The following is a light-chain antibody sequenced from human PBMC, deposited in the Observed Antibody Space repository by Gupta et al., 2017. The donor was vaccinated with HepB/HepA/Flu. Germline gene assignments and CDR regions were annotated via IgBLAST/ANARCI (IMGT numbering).Light chain of an antibody. J-gene: IGLJ2*01. CDR1: SGHSDYA. CDR2: LNSDGSH. Sequence: QLVLTQSPSASASLGASVRLTCTLSSGHSDYAIAWHQQQPEQGPRYLMKLNSDGSHSKGDGIPDRFSGSRSGAARYLTISSLQSEDEAYYYCQTWGTDIQLFGGGTKLTVI. V-gene: IGLV4-69*01. CDR3: QTWGTDIQL.